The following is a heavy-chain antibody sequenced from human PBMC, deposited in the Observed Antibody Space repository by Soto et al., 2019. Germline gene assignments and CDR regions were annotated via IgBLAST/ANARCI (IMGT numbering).Heavy chain of an antibody. V-gene: IGHV1-69*04. J-gene: IGHJ4*02. CDR1: GGTFSSYT. D-gene: IGHD2-15*01. CDR3: ARENCSGGSCYGLFDY. Sequence: ASVKVSCKASGGTFSSYTISWVRQAPGQGLEWMGRIIPILGIANYAQKFQGRVTITADKSTSTAYMELSSLRSEDTAVYYCARENCSGGSCYGLFDYWGQGTLVTVSS. CDR2: IIPILGIA.